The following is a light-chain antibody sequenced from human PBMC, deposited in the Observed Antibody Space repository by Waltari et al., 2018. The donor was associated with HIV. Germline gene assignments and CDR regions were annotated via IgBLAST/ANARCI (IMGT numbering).Light chain of an antibody. CDR2: RNN. Sequence: QSVLTQPPSVSGAPGQRVTISCTGSSSNIGADYDVHRYQQIPGTAPKLLIYRNNQRPSGVPDRFSGSKSGTSASLAISGLRSEDEAAYYCATWDDSLSGSVLFGGGTKLTVL. V-gene: IGLV1-40*01. CDR1: SSNIGADYD. J-gene: IGLJ2*01. CDR3: ATWDDSLSGSVL.